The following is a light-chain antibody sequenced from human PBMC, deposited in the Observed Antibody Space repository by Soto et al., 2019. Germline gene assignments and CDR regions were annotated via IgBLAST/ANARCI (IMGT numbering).Light chain of an antibody. Sequence: QSFLTRPASVSGSLGQSITISCTGTSSDIGGYKYVSWYQQHPGKAPKLIIFEVSNRPSGVSDRFSGSNSGNTASLTISGLQAEDEADYYCTSYSRYRVLVFGGGT. CDR2: EVS. V-gene: IGLV2-14*01. CDR1: SSDIGGYKY. CDR3: TSYSRYRVLV. J-gene: IGLJ3*02.